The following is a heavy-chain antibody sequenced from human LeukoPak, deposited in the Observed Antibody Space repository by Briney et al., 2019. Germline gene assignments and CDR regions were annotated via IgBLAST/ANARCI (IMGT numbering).Heavy chain of an antibody. CDR1: GFTFSSYE. CDR2: ISSSGTTI. CDR3: ARVGVVVAATGNLWFDP. Sequence: PGGCLRLSCAASGFTFSSYEMNWVRQAPGKGLEWVSYISSSGTTIYYADSVKGGFTISRDNAKNSLYLQMNSLRAEDTAVYYCARVGVVVAATGNLWFDPWGQGTLVTVSS. V-gene: IGHV3-48*03. J-gene: IGHJ5*02. D-gene: IGHD2-15*01.